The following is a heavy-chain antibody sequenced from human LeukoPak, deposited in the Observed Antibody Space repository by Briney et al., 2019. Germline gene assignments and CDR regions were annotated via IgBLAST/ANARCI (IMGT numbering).Heavy chain of an antibody. CDR3: ARGAHYHDSSEGYDY. J-gene: IGHJ4*02. Sequence: ASVKVSCKASGYTFTGYYMHWVRQAPGQGLEWMGWINPNSGGTNYAQKFQGRVTVTRDTSISTAYMELSRLRSDDTAVYYCARGAHYHDSSEGYDYWGQGTLVTICS. CDR1: GYTFTGYY. D-gene: IGHD3-22*01. CDR2: INPNSGGT. V-gene: IGHV1-2*02.